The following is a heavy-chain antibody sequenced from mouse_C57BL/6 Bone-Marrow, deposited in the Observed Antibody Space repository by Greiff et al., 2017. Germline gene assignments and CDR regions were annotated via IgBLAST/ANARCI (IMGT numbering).Heavy chain of an antibody. CDR3: ARGGYYGSSYSWFAY. D-gene: IGHD1-1*01. CDR2: IWSDGST. CDR1: GFSLTSYG. Sequence: QVQLKESGPGLVAPSQSLSITCTVSGFSLTSYGVHWVRQPPGKGLEWLVVIWSDGSTTYNSALKSRLSISKDNSKSQVFLKMNSLQTDDTAMYYCARGGYYGSSYSWFAYWGQGTLVTVSA. V-gene: IGHV2-6*03. J-gene: IGHJ3*01.